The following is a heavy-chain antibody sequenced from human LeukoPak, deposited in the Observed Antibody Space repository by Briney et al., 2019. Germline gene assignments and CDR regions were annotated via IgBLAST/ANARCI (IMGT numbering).Heavy chain of an antibody. CDR3: AKDGFFYYDILTGYVFGESWGIYYLDY. CDR1: GFTFSSYG. V-gene: IGHV3-30*18. D-gene: IGHD3-9*01. J-gene: IGHJ4*02. CDR2: ISYDGSNK. Sequence: GRSLRLSCAASGFTFSSYGMHWVRQAPGKGLEWVAVISYDGSNKYYADSVKGRFTISRDNSKNTLYLQMNSLRAEDTAVYYCAKDGFFYYDILTGYVFGESWGIYYLDYWGQGTLVTVSS.